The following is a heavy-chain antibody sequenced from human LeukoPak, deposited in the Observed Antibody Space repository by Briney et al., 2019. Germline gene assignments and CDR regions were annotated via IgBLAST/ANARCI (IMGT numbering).Heavy chain of an antibody. CDR3: ARDPQYYYGSGRNPNAFDI. CDR2: ISAYNGNT. V-gene: IGHV1-18*04. Sequence: ASVKVSCKASGNTFAGYYVHWVRQAPGQGLEWMGWISAYNGNTNYAQKLQGRVTMTTDTSTSTAYMELRSLRSDDTAVYYCARDPQYYYGSGRNPNAFDIWGQGTMVTVSS. CDR1: GNTFAGYY. D-gene: IGHD3-10*01. J-gene: IGHJ3*02.